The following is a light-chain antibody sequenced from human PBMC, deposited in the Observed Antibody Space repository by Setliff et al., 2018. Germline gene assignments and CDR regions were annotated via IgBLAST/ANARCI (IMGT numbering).Light chain of an antibody. Sequence: QSVLTQPPSASGTPGQRVTISCSGSSSNIGSNTVNWYQQLPGTAPKLLIYRNNQRPSGVPDRFPGSKSGTSASLAISGLQSEDEADYYCAAWDDSLNGPVFGGGTKVTVL. CDR1: SSNIGSNT. CDR2: RNN. J-gene: IGLJ2*01. CDR3: AAWDDSLNGPV. V-gene: IGLV1-44*01.